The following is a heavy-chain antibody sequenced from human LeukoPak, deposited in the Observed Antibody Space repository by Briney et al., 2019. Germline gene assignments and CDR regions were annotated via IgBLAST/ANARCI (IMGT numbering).Heavy chain of an antibody. D-gene: IGHD6-6*01. CDR3: ARGAEYSSSPFDY. J-gene: IGHJ4*02. CDR1: DGSLSRAVYY. CDR2: IYYSGST. Sequence: SETLSLTCAASDGSLSRAVYYWSWIRHHPGKGLEWIGKIYYSGSTYYNPSLQSRATISVDRSKNQFSLKLTSVTAADTAVYYCARGAEYSSSPFDYWGQGSLVTVSS. V-gene: IGHV4-31*11.